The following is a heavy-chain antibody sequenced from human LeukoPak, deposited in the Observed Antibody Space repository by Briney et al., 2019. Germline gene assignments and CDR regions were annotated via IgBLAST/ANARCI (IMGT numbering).Heavy chain of an antibody. Sequence: GGSLRLSCAASGFTFSSYAMHWVRQAPGGKGLEYVSAISGNGDSTYYANSVKGRFTISRDNSKNTLYLQMGSLRPEDMAVYYCARDPGRYYGDFDYWGQGTLVTVSS. CDR2: ISGNGDST. J-gene: IGHJ4*02. CDR1: GFTFSSYA. CDR3: ARDPGRYYGDFDY. V-gene: IGHV3-64*01. D-gene: IGHD3-10*01.